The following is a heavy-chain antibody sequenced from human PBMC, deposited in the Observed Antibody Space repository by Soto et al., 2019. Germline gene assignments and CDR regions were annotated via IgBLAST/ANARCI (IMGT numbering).Heavy chain of an antibody. CDR3: ARDLPYYYDSSGYDAFDI. D-gene: IGHD3-22*01. Sequence: ASVKVSCKASGGTFSSYAISWVRQPPGQGLEWMGGIIAIFGTANYAQKFQGRVTITADESTSTAYMELSSLRSEDTAVYYFARDLPYYYDSSGYDAFDIWGQGTMVTVSS. J-gene: IGHJ3*02. CDR2: IIAIFGTA. CDR1: GGTFSSYA. V-gene: IGHV1-69*13.